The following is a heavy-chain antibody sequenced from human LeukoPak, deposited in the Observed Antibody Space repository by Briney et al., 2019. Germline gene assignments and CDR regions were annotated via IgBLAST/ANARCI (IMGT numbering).Heavy chain of an antibody. CDR1: GGSISSGGYS. Sequence: PSQTLSLTCAVSGGSISSGGYSWNWLRRPPGKGLEWIGYIYPDGSTYYNPSLTSRVAMSVDRSKNQFSLKLSSVTAADTAVYFCARGTYDSSRYYYFDYWGQGTLVTVSS. D-gene: IGHD3-22*01. V-gene: IGHV4-30-2*01. J-gene: IGHJ4*02. CDR2: IYPDGST. CDR3: ARGTYDSSRYYYFDY.